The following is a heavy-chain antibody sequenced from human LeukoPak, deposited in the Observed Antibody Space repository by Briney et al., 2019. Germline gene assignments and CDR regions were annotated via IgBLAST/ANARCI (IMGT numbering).Heavy chain of an antibody. CDR3: ARDIVGATTFYYYYYMDV. CDR2: ISSSSSTI. CDR1: GFTFSDYY. D-gene: IGHD1-26*01. V-gene: IGHV3-11*04. J-gene: IGHJ6*03. Sequence: GGSLRLSCAASGFTFSDYYMSWIRQAPGKGLEWVSYISSSSSTIYYADSVKGRFTISRDNAKNSLYLQMNSLRAEDTAVYYCARDIVGATTFYYYYYMDVWGKGTTVTVSS.